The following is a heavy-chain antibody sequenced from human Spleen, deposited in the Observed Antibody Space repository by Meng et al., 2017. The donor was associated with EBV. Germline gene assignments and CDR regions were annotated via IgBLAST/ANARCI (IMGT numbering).Heavy chain of an antibody. J-gene: IGHJ5*02. CDR1: GDSINNGGYS. V-gene: IGHV4-30-2*01. Sequence: QLQRHASGSGLGKPSQTLSLTCAVSGDSINNGGYSWGWIRQPPGKGLDWIGYIYQSGGAYYNPSLKSRVTMSVDMSKNQFSLKLTSVTAADTAVYYCARGGGYGDYEGWFDPWGQGTLVTVSS. CDR3: ARGGGYGDYEGWFDP. D-gene: IGHD4-17*01. CDR2: IYQSGGA.